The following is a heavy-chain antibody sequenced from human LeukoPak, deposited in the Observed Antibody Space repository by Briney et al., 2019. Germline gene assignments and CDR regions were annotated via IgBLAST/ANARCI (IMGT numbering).Heavy chain of an antibody. D-gene: IGHD3-3*01. CDR2: INPSGGST. Sequence: GASVKVSCKASRYTFTSYYMHWVRQAPGQGLEWMGIINPSGGSTSYAQKFQGRVTMTRDTSTSTVYMELSSLRSEDTAVYYCARNMGRNYDFWSGSPGLDVWGQGTTATVSS. CDR3: ARNMGRNYDFWSGSPGLDV. J-gene: IGHJ6*02. CDR1: RYTFTSYY. V-gene: IGHV1-46*01.